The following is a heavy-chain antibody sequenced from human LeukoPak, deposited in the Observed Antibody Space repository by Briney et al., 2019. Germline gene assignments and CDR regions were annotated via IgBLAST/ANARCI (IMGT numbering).Heavy chain of an antibody. Sequence: GASVTVSCTASGYSFTSNYIHWVRQAPGQGLEWMGMIYPRDDSTSYAQKFQGRVTVTRDTSTSTVHMELSGLRSEDTAAYYCARDQEAFDYWGQGTLVTVSS. CDR3: ARDQEAFDY. CDR2: IYPRDDST. V-gene: IGHV1-46*01. J-gene: IGHJ4*02. CDR1: GYSFTSNY.